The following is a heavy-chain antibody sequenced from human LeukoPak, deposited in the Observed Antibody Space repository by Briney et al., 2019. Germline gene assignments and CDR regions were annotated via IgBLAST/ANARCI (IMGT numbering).Heavy chain of an antibody. CDR1: GFTFSSYA. CDR3: AKDRDGDY. V-gene: IGHV3-23*01. Sequence: PGGSLRLSCEASGFTFSSYAMNWVRQAPGKGLEWVSSISGSGATTSYAASVEGRFTISRDTSKNTLYLQMNSLRAEDTAVYYCAKDRDGDYWGQGTLVTVSS. CDR2: ISGSGATT. J-gene: IGHJ4*02. D-gene: IGHD5-24*01.